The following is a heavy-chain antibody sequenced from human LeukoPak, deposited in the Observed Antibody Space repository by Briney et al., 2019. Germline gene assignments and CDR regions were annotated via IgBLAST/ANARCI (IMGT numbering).Heavy chain of an antibody. CDR3: ANNRGDSSGYYFE. Sequence: GGSLRLSCAASGFTFSSYAMSWVRQAPGKGLEWVSAISGSGGSTYYADSVKGRFTISRDSSKNTLYLQMNSLRAEDTAVYYCANNRGDSSGYYFEWGQGTLVTVSS. D-gene: IGHD3-22*01. CDR1: GFTFSSYA. CDR2: ISGSGGST. J-gene: IGHJ4*02. V-gene: IGHV3-23*01.